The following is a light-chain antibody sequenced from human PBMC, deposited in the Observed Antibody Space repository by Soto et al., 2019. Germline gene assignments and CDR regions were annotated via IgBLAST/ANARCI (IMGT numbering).Light chain of an antibody. Sequence: MTQSPSSLSASVGDRATISCRASQSVSNDLGWYQQRPGQAPRRLIYAASTMPTGVPARFSGSGSGTEFTLTISSLQSEDFAAYYCQQDNTCPWTFGQGTKVDIK. V-gene: IGKV3-15*01. CDR2: AAS. J-gene: IGKJ1*01. CDR3: QQDNTCPWT. CDR1: QSVSND.